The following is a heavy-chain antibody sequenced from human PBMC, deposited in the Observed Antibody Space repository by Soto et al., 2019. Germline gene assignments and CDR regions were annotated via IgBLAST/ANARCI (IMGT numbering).Heavy chain of an antibody. CDR3: ARDDSSGYYYY. D-gene: IGHD3-22*01. Sequence: ASETLSLTCAVSGGSISSGGYSWSWIRQPPGKGLEWIGYIYHSGSTYYNPSLKSRVTISVDRSKNQFSLKLSSVTAADTAVYYCARDDSSGYYYYWGQGTLVTVSS. V-gene: IGHV4-30-2*01. CDR2: IYHSGST. J-gene: IGHJ4*02. CDR1: GGSISSGGYS.